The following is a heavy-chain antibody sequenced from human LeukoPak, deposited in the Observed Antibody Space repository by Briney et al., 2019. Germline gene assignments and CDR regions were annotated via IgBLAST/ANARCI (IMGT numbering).Heavy chain of an antibody. CDR2: FDPEDGET. Sequence: GASVKVSCKVSGYTLTELSMHWVRQAPGKGLEWMGGFDPEDGETIYAQKFQGRVTMTEDTSTDTAYMELSSLRSEDTAVYYCATAQYLSTCYARLFDPWGQGTLVTVSS. CDR3: ATAQYLSTCYARLFDP. V-gene: IGHV1-24*01. CDR1: GYTLTELS. J-gene: IGHJ5*02. D-gene: IGHD2/OR15-2a*01.